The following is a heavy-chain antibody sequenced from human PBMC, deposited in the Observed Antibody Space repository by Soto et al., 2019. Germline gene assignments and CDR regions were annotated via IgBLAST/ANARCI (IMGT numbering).Heavy chain of an antibody. CDR2: VSSDGSST. CDR1: GFTFSSYW. J-gene: IGHJ4*02. V-gene: IGHV3-74*01. CDR3: ARGQPNYSAFDS. Sequence: EVQLVESGGGLVQPGASLRLSCAASGFTFSSYWMHWIRQAPGKGLVWVSRVSSDGSSTVYANSVKGRLTISRDNAKNTHYLQMNSLRDEDTAMYYCARGQPNYSAFDSWGQGTLVTVSS. D-gene: IGHD4-4*01.